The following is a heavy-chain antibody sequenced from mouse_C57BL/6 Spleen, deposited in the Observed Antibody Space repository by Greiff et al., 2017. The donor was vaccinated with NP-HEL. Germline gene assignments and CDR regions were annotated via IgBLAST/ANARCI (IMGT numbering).Heavy chain of an antibody. CDR2: INPSSGYT. J-gene: IGHJ3*01. Sequence: QVQLKQSGAELAKPGASVKLSCKASGYTFTSYWMHWVKQRPGQGLEWIGYINPSSGYTKYNQKFKDKATLTADKSSSTAYMQLSSLTYEDSAVYYCARSGTVVAPGTWFAYWGQGTLVTVSA. V-gene: IGHV1-7*01. D-gene: IGHD1-1*01. CDR1: GYTFTSYW. CDR3: ARSGTVVAPGTWFAY.